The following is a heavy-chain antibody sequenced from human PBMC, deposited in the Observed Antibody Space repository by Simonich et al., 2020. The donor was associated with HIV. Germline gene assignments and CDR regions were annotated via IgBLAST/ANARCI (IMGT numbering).Heavy chain of an antibody. D-gene: IGHD5-12*01. Sequence: QVHLQQWGAGLLKPSETLTLTCAVYGESFSGYYWTWIRQPQGKGLEWIGEINHSGSTDYNASLKSRVTISVDTSKNQFSLKLSSVTAADTAMYYCARRGGYAFDYWGQGTLVTVSS. CDR2: INHSGST. J-gene: IGHJ4*02. V-gene: IGHV4-34*01. CDR1: GESFSGYY. CDR3: ARRGGYAFDY.